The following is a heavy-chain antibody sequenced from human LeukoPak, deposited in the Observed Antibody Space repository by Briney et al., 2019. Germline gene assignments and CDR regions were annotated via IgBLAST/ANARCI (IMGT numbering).Heavy chain of an antibody. V-gene: IGHV3-23*01. J-gene: IGHJ4*02. D-gene: IGHD2-15*01. CDR2: ISGSGGST. Sequence: GGSLRLSCAASGFTFSSYAMSWVRQAPGKGLEWVSAISGSGGSTYYADSVKGRFTISRDNSKNTLYLQMNSLRAEDTAVYYCAVRPVRSKDIVVVVAAKDYWGQGTLVTVSS. CDR3: AVRPVRSKDIVVVVAAKDY. CDR1: GFTFSSYA.